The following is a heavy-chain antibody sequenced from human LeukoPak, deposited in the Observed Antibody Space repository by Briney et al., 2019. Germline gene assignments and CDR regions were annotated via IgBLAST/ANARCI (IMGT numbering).Heavy chain of an antibody. D-gene: IGHD3-10*01. CDR3: ARHGGGSGSYPWFDP. V-gene: IGHV4-59*08. CDR1: GGSISSYY. CDR2: IYYSGST. Sequence: SETLSLTCTVSGGSISSYYWSWIRQAPGKGLEWIGYIYYSGSTTYNPSLKSRVTISVDTSKNQFSLKLSSVTAADTAVYYCARHGGGSGSYPWFDPWGQGTLVTVSS. J-gene: IGHJ5*02.